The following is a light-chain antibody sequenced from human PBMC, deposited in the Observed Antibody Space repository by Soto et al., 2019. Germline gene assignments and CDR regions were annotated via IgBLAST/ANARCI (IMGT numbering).Light chain of an antibody. Sequence: QSALTQPASVSGSPEQSITISCTGTSNDVGRYNLVSWYQQHPGKAPKVMIYEATKRPSGVSNRFSGSKSGNTASLTISGLQAEDEADYYCAAWDDSLNGPVFGGGTKVTVL. V-gene: IGLV2-23*01. J-gene: IGLJ2*01. CDR2: EAT. CDR3: AAWDDSLNGPV. CDR1: SNDVGRYNL.